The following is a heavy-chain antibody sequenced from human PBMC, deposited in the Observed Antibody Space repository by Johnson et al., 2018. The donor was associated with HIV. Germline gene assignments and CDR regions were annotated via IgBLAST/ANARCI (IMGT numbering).Heavy chain of an antibody. J-gene: IGHJ3*02. CDR2: IRRKANSYAT. D-gene: IGHD6-13*01. Sequence: VQLVESGGTLVKPGGSLRLSCAASGFTFSGSAMHWVRQASGKGLEWVGRIRRKANSYATASAASVKGRFTISRDNSKYTLYLQMNSLRAEDTAVYYCASFAAAGDAFDIWGQGTMVTVSS. CDR1: GFTFSGSA. V-gene: IGHV3-73*01. CDR3: ASFAAAGDAFDI.